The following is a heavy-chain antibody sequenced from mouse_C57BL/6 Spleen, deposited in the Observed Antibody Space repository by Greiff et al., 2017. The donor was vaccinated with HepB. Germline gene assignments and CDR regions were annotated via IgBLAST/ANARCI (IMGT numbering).Heavy chain of an antibody. D-gene: IGHD1-1*01. CDR1: GFTFNTYA. V-gene: IGHV10-3*01. Sequence: EVQLVESGGGLVQPKGSLKLSCAASGFTFNTYAMHWVRQAPGKGLEWVARIRSKSSNYATYYADSVKDRFTISRDYSQSMLYLQMNNLKTEDTAMYYCVREAHPYYYGSTSFDYWGQGTTLTVSS. CDR2: IRSKSSNYAT. J-gene: IGHJ2*01. CDR3: VREAHPYYYGSTSFDY.